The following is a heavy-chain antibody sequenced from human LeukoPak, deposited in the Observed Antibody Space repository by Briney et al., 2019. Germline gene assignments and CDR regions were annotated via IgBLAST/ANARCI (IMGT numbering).Heavy chain of an antibody. J-gene: IGHJ4*02. Sequence: QPGGSLRLSCSASGFKLTDYAMPSVRQAPGKGLGRVALIYYDGSENFHAHSVRGRLAISRDDSKNPLFLQMNSLRPEDTAMYYCAREERGWLIGHWGQGTLVTVSS. V-gene: IGHV3-30*09. CDR3: AREERGWLIGH. CDR2: IYYDGSEN. CDR1: GFKLTDYA. D-gene: IGHD5-12*01.